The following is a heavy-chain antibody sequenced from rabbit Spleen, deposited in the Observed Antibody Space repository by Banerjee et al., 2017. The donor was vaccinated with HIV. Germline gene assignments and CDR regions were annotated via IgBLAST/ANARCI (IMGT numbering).Heavy chain of an antibody. CDR2: IDPVFRRT. J-gene: IGHJ4*01. CDR1: GFTLSSYY. V-gene: IGHV1S7*01. CDR3: VRDLGYDDDSDKGYFNL. D-gene: IGHD2-1*01. Sequence: QLKESGGGLVQPGGSLKLSCKASGFTLSSYYMNWVRQAPGKGLEWIGYIDPVFRRTYYASWVNGRFTISTHNAQNTLYLQLNSLTAADTATYFCVRDLGYDDDSDKGYFNLWGPGTLVTVS.